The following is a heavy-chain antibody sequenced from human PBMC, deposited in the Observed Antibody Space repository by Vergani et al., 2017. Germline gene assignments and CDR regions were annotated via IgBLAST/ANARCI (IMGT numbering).Heavy chain of an antibody. CDR1: GVSITRGNY. D-gene: IGHD2-15*01. Sequence: QVQLQESGPGLLKTSETLSLTCNVSGVSITRGNYWGWVRQSPGTGLEWIASVFHLGTVYYNPSLRSRVRISIDAYNVLSLRLQSVTAADTAVYFCARRSGGYYSGGKVHPLRTAFDVWGHGTVVTVSS. J-gene: IGHJ3*01. CDR2: VFHLGTV. V-gene: IGHV4-38-2*02. CDR3: ARRSGGYYSGGKVHPLRTAFDV.